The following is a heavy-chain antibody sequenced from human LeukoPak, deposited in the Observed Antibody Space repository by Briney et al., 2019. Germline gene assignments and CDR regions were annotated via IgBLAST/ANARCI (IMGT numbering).Heavy chain of an antibody. J-gene: IGHJ4*02. CDR1: GFTFSAYA. V-gene: IGHV3-69-1*02. D-gene: IGHD5-18*01. CDR3: ARAGYSFDSPNYFDY. Sequence: GGSLRLSCEASGFTFSAYAMTWVRQAPGKGLEWVSSIGSDNKPHYSESVKGRFAISRDNAKNPLYLQMNSLRAEDTAVYYCARAGYSFDSPNYFDYWGQGTLVTVSS. CDR2: IGSDNKP.